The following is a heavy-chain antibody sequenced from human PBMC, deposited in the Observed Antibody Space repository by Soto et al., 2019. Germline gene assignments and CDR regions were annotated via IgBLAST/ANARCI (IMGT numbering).Heavy chain of an antibody. CDR2: IYYSGST. CDR3: ARERSSSYSAGVWFDP. Sequence: TLSLTCTVSGGSISSGGYYWSWTRQHPGKGLEWIGYIYYSGSTYYNPSLKSRVTISVDTSKNQFSLKLSSVTAADTAVYYCARERSSSYSAGVWFDPWGQGTLVTVSS. J-gene: IGHJ5*02. V-gene: IGHV4-31*03. CDR1: GGSISSGGYY. D-gene: IGHD6-6*01.